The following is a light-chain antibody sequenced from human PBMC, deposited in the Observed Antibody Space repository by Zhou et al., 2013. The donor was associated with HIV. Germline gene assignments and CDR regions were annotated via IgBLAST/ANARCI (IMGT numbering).Light chain of an antibody. CDR3: QQYSNWPPYT. CDR1: RSVTSN. V-gene: IGKV3-15*01. J-gene: IGKJ2*01. Sequence: EIVLTQSPVTLSMSPGETAILSCRASRSVTSNLAWYQQKPGQAPRLLIYSASTRATGVPARFSGSGSGTEFTLTISSLQSEDFALYSCQQYSNWPPYTFGQGTILEIK. CDR2: SAS.